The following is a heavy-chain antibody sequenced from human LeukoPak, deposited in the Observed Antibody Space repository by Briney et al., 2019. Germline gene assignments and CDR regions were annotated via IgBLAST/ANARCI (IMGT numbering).Heavy chain of an antibody. CDR2: ISSSSTYI. CDR3: AKEEVMVRGYYYYGMDV. D-gene: IGHD3-10*01. CDR1: GFTFSSYS. J-gene: IGHJ6*02. Sequence: GGSLRLSCAASGFTFSSYSMHWVRQAPGKGLEWVSSISSSSTYIYYADSVKGRFTISRDNAKNSLYLQMNSLTEDTAVYYCAKEEVMVRGYYYYGMDVWGQGTTVTVSS. V-gene: IGHV3-21*01.